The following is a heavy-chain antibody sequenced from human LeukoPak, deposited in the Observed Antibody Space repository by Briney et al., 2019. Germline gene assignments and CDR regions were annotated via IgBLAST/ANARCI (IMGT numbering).Heavy chain of an antibody. CDR3: ARDYYGSGSPSHGQILSDY. CDR2: INPSGGST. CDR1: GYTFTSYY. Sequence: ASVKVSCKASGYTFTSYYMHWVRQAPGQGLEWMGIINPSGGSTSYAQKFRGRVTMTRDTSTSTVYMELSSLRSEDTAVYYCARDYYGSGSPSHGQILSDYWGQGTLVTVSS. D-gene: IGHD3-10*01. V-gene: IGHV1-46*01. J-gene: IGHJ4*02.